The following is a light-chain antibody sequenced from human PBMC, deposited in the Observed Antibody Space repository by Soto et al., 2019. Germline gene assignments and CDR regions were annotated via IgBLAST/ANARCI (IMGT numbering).Light chain of an antibody. CDR1: QSISTF. CDR2: AAS. J-gene: IGKJ1*01. Sequence: IQMTQSPSSLSASVGDRVSVTCRASQSISTFLNWYQQRPGEAPKLLIYAASSLQSGVPSRFSGIGSGADFTLTIGSLQPEDFATYYCQQSYTTPRTFGQGTKVEVK. CDR3: QQSYTTPRT. V-gene: IGKV1-39*01.